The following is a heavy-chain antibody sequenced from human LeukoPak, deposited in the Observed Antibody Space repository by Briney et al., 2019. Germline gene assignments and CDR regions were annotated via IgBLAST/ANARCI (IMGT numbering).Heavy chain of an antibody. CDR3: AKEMKQWLVSANWFDP. CDR1: GFTFSSYS. CDR2: ISSSSSYI. V-gene: IGHV3-21*01. J-gene: IGHJ5*02. Sequence: GGSLRLSCAASGFTFSSYSMNWVRQAPGKGLEWVSSISSSSSYIYYADSVKGRFTISRDNAKNSLYLQMNSLRAEDTAVYYCAKEMKQWLVSANWFDPGAREPWSPSPQ. D-gene: IGHD6-19*01.